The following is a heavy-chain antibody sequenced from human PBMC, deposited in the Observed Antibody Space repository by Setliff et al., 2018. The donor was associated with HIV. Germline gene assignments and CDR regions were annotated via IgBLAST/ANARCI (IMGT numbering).Heavy chain of an antibody. D-gene: IGHD2-15*01. CDR1: GFTLSDHF. V-gene: IGHV3-7*03. CDR2: IRQDGSEQ. J-gene: IGHJ6*03. CDR3: ARDATRGGDMDV. Sequence: GGSLRLSCAASGFTLSDHFMDWVRQAPGKGLEWVANIRQDGSEQFYVDSVKGRCTISRDNAKNSLYLQMNSLRAEDTAVYFCARDATRGGDMDVWAKGTTVTVSS.